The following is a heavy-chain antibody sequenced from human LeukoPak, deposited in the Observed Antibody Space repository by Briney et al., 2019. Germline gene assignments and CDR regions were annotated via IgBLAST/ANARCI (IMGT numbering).Heavy chain of an antibody. CDR1: GITFSSNW. Sequence: GSLRLSCAASGITFSSNWMDWVRQTPGKGLVWFSRINEDGSTTNYADSVKGRSTIFRDNAKNTLYLQMNSLRAEDTAVYYCVRDLGGRSGHWGQGTLVTVSS. CDR3: VRDLGGRSGH. V-gene: IGHV3-74*01. J-gene: IGHJ4*02. D-gene: IGHD1-26*01. CDR2: INEDGSTT.